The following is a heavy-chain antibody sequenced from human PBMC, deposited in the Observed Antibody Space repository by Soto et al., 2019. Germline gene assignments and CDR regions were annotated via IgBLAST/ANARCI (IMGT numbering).Heavy chain of an antibody. CDR2: INAGNGKT. Sequence: ASVKVSCKASGYIFTNYAIHWVRQAPGQRLEWMGWINAGNGKTKYSQNFQGRVTITRDTSASTAYMELRSLRSDDTAVYYCARDLAISIFDYWGQGTLVTVSS. J-gene: IGHJ4*02. CDR3: ARDLAISIFDY. CDR1: GYIFTNYA. D-gene: IGHD5-12*01. V-gene: IGHV1-3*01.